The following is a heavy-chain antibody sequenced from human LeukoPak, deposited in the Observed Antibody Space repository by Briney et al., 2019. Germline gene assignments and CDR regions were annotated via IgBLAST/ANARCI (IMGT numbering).Heavy chain of an antibody. J-gene: IGHJ4*02. CDR2: IKNDGSTT. V-gene: IGHV3-74*01. D-gene: IGHD6-6*01. Sequence: GGSLRLSCAASGFTFSSYWMHWVRQPPGKGLVWVSRIKNDGSTTTYADSVKGRFTVSRDNAKNTLYLQMNSLRAEDTAVYYCAKEGLNIATRDFFDSWGQGTLVTVSS. CDR3: AKEGLNIATRDFFDS. CDR1: GFTFSSYW.